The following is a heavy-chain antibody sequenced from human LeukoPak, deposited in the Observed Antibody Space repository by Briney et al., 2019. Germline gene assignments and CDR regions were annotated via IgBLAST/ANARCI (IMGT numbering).Heavy chain of an antibody. D-gene: IGHD4-17*01. CDR2: ISYIGST. CDR1: DDSFSSHY. J-gene: IGHJ3*02. V-gene: IGHV4-59*11. Sequence: PSETLSLTCAVSDDSFSSHYWTWIRQPPGKGLEWIGYISYIGSTNYNPSLKSRVTISIDTSKNQFSLKLSSVTAADTAVFYCARDLVTVTKGFDIWGQGTMVSVSS. CDR3: ARDLVTVTKGFDI.